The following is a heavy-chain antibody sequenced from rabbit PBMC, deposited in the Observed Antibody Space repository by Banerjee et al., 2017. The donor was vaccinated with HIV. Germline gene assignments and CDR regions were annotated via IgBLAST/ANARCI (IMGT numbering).Heavy chain of an antibody. CDR3: ARDSSGWVSFNL. J-gene: IGHJ4*01. CDR2: IYAGSSGST. D-gene: IGHD4-1*01. CDR1: GFSFSSSYW. V-gene: IGHV1S40*01. Sequence: QSLEESGGDLVKPGASLTLTCTASGFSFSSSYWICWVRQAPGKGLEWIACIYAGSSGSTYYASWAKGRFTISKTSSTTVTLQMTSLTAADTATYFCARDSSGWVSFNLWGPGTLVTVS.